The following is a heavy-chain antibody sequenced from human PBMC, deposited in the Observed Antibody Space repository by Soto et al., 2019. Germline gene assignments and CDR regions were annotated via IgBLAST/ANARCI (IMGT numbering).Heavy chain of an antibody. Sequence: XSVKVCCKASGYTFTSYDINWGRQATGQGLEWMGWMNPNSGNTGCAQKFQGRVTMTRNTSISTAYMELSSLRSEDTAVYYCARGITGTTPHDYWGQGTLVTVSS. V-gene: IGHV1-8*01. CDR3: ARGITGTTPHDY. D-gene: IGHD1-7*01. CDR2: MNPNSGNT. CDR1: GYTFTSYD. J-gene: IGHJ4*02.